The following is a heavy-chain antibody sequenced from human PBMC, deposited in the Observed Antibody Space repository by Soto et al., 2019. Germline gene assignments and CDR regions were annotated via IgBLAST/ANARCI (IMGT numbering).Heavy chain of an antibody. D-gene: IGHD2-21*02. CDR3: ARRIVVVTAHDY. CDR1: GGSFSGYY. J-gene: IGHJ4*02. V-gene: IGHV4-34*01. Sequence: PSETLSLTCAVYGGSFSGYYWNWIRQSPGKGLEWIGEINHNGSTKYNLSLKSRATISVDTSKNQFSLKVSSVSAADTAVYYCARRIVVVTAHDYWGQGTLVT. CDR2: INHNGST.